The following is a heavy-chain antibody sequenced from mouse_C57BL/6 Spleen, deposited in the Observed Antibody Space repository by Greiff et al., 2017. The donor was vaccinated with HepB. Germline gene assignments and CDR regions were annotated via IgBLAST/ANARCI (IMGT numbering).Heavy chain of an antibody. V-gene: IGHV1-26*01. CDR1: GYTFTDYY. J-gene: IGHJ3*01. CDR3: ARYDSNYWFAY. CDR2: INPNNGGT. D-gene: IGHD2-5*01. Sequence: EVQLQQSGPELVKPGASVKISCKASGYTFTDYYMNWVKQSHGKSLEWIGDINPNNGGTSYNQKFKGKATLTVDKSSSTAYMELRSLTSEDSAVYYCARYDSNYWFAYWGQGTLVTVSA.